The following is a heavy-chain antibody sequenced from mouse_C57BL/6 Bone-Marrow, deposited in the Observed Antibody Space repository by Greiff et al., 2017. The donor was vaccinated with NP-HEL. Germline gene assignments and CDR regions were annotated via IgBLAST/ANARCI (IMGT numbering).Heavy chain of an antibody. CDR2: ISSGSSTF. J-gene: IGHJ4*01. CDR3: ARKVWLLPYYYAMDY. Sequence: EVNLFPSPGGLVKPGGSLKLSCAASGFTFSDYGMHWVAYISSGSSTFYYEDTVKGRFTISRDNAKNTLFLQMTSLRSEDTAMYYCARKVWLLPYYYAMDYWGQGTSVTVSS. V-gene: IGHV5-17*01. CDR1: GFTFSDYG. D-gene: IGHD2-3*01.